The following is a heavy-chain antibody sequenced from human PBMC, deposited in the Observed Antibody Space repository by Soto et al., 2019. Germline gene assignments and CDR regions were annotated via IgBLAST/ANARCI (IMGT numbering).Heavy chain of an antibody. CDR3: AKEGTYDFWSGGPMDV. Sequence: GGSLRLSCAASGFTFGSYAMSWVRQAPGKGLEWVSAISGSGGSTYYADSVKGRFTISRDNSKNTLYLQMNSLRAEDTAVYYCAKEGTYDFWSGGPMDVCGQGSTVTGSS. D-gene: IGHD3-3*01. CDR2: ISGSGGST. J-gene: IGHJ6*02. CDR1: GFTFGSYA. V-gene: IGHV3-23*01.